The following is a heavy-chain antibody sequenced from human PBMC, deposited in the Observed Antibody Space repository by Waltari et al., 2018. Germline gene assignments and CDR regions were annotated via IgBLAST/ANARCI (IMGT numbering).Heavy chain of an antibody. CDR1: GGTFSRNV. Sequence: QVQLEQSGAEVKKPGSSVKVSCKASGGTFSRNVVSWVRQARGQWLEWMGGIIPIFGTTNYAQKLQDRVTISADASTNTVYMELNGLRSEDTGVYFCASRSTGDRDYWGQGTLVTVSS. CDR3: ASRSTGDRDY. V-gene: IGHV1-69*01. D-gene: IGHD7-27*01. J-gene: IGHJ4*02. CDR2: IIPIFGTT.